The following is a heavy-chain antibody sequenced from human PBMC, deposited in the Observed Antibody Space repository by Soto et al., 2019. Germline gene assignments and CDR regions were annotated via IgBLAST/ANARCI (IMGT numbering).Heavy chain of an antibody. CDR1: GFTFSSYE. D-gene: IGHD1-26*01. Sequence: GGSLRLSCAAYGFTFSSYEMNWVRQAPGKGLEWVSYISSSGSTIYYADSVKGRFTISRDNAKNSLYLQMNSLRAEDTAVYYCASGPSGSYYINPFDYWGQGTLVTVSS. V-gene: IGHV3-48*03. J-gene: IGHJ4*02. CDR2: ISSSGSTI. CDR3: ASGPSGSYYINPFDY.